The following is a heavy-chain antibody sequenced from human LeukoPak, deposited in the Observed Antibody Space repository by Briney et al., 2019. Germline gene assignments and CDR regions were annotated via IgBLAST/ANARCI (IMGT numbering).Heavy chain of an antibody. Sequence: ASVKVSCKASGYTFTGYYMHWVRQAPGQGLEWMGWINPNSGGTNYAQKFQGRVTMTRDTSISTAYMELRSLRSDDTAVYYCARDDRRITIFGVVNIYMDVWGKGTTVTVSS. J-gene: IGHJ6*03. V-gene: IGHV1-2*02. CDR1: GYTFTGYY. D-gene: IGHD3-3*01. CDR2: INPNSGGT. CDR3: ARDDRRITIFGVVNIYMDV.